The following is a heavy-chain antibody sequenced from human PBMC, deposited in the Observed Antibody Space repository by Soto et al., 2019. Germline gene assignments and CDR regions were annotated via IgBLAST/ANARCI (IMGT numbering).Heavy chain of an antibody. CDR2: IYPGDSDT. D-gene: IGHD4-4*01. CDR3: ARQITTVTTLRWFDP. V-gene: IGHV5-51*01. J-gene: IGHJ5*02. Sequence: GESLKISCKGSGYSFTSYWIGWVRQMPVKGLEWMGIIYPGDSDTRYSPSFQGQVTISADKSISTAYLQWSSLKASDTAMYYCARQITTVTTLRWFDPWGQGTLVTVSS. CDR1: GYSFTSYW.